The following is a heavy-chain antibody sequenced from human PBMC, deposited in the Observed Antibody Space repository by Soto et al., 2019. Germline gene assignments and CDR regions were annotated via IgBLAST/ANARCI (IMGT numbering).Heavy chain of an antibody. CDR1: GFTFSSYG. J-gene: IGHJ4*02. V-gene: IGHV3-30*18. CDR3: AKGPYYYDSSGYYSFDY. D-gene: IGHD3-22*01. CDR2: ISYDGSNK. Sequence: GWSLRLSCAASGFTFSSYGMHWVRQAPGKRLEWVAVISYDGSNKYYADSVKGRFTISRDNSKNTLYLQMNSLRAEDTAVYYCAKGPYYYDSSGYYSFDYWRQGTLVTVSS.